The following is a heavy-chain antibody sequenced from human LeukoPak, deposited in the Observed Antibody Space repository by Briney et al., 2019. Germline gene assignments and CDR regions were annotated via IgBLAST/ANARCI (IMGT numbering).Heavy chain of an antibody. V-gene: IGHV3-48*01. J-gene: IGHJ6*03. CDR2: ISSSSSTI. Sequence: GGSLRLSCAASGFTFSSYSMNWVRQAPGKGLEWVSYISSSSSTIYYADSVKGRFTISRDNAKNSLYLQMNSLRAEDTAAYYCARALVAAAPYYMDVCGKGTTVTVSS. D-gene: IGHD6-13*01. CDR3: ARALVAAAPYYMDV. CDR1: GFTFSSYS.